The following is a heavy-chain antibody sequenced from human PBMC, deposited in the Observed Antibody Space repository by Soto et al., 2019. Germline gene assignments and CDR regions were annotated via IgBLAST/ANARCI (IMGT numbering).Heavy chain of an antibody. CDR1: GFSFSTSGVG. D-gene: IGHD3-22*01. J-gene: IGHJ1*01. V-gene: IGHV2-5*02. CDR3: AHSLYYYASSGYPPIRYLQH. Sequence: QITLKESGPTLVKPTQTLTLTCTFSGFSFSTSGVGVGWIRQPPGKALEWLALIYWDDDKRYSPSLRSRLTITKDPSKNQVVLTMTNMDPVDEATYYCAHSLYYYASSGYPPIRYLQHWGQGTLVTVSS. CDR2: IYWDDDK.